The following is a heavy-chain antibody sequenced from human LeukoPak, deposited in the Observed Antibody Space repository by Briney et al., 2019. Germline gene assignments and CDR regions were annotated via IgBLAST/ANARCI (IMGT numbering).Heavy chain of an antibody. D-gene: IGHD6-19*01. CDR3: ARYATSSGSRWLEP. CDR1: GFTLSSYW. J-gene: IGHJ5*02. Sequence: PGGSLRLSCAASGFTLSSYWMSWVRQAPGQGLEWVAHIKQDGSDKYYVDSVKGRFTISRDNAKNSLYLQMNNLRAEDTAVYYCARYATSSGSRWLEPWGQGTLVTVSS. CDR2: IKQDGSDK. V-gene: IGHV3-7*01.